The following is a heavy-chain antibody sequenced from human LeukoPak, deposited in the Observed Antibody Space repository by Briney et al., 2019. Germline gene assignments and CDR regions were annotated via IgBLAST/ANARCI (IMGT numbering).Heavy chain of an antibody. J-gene: IGHJ3*02. V-gene: IGHV4-30-4*01. Sequence: PSETLSPTCTVSGGSISSGDYYWSWIRQPPGKGLEWIGYIYYSGSTYYNPSLKSRVTISVDTSKNQFSLKLSSVTAADTAVYYCASGDCGGDCLGAFDIWGQGTMVTVSS. CDR3: ASGDCGGDCLGAFDI. D-gene: IGHD2-21*02. CDR2: IYYSGST. CDR1: GGSISSGDYY.